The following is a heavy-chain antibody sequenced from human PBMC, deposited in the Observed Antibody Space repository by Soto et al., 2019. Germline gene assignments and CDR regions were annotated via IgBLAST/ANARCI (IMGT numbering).Heavy chain of an antibody. D-gene: IGHD3-10*01. CDR1: GFTFSSYA. J-gene: IGHJ6*02. CDR3: AKDEGSGSYYNSRGV. V-gene: IGHV3-23*01. Sequence: GGSLRLSCADSGFTFSSYAMSWVRQAPGKGLEWVSAISGSGGSTYYADSVKGRFTISRDNSKSTLYLQMNSLRAEDTAVYYCAKDEGSGSYYNSRGVWGQGTTVTVSS. CDR2: ISGSGGST.